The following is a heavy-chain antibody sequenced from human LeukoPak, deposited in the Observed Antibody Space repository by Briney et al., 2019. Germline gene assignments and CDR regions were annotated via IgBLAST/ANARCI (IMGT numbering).Heavy chain of an antibody. J-gene: IGHJ4*02. CDR3: AKSIAARPAFDY. V-gene: IGHV3-30*01. D-gene: IGHD6-6*01. Sequence: GRSLRLSCAASGFTFGSYAMHWVRQAPGKGLEWVAVISYDGSNKYYADSVKGRFTISRDNSRNTLYLQMNSLRAEDTAVYYCAKSIAARPAFDYWGQGTLVTVSS. CDR2: ISYDGSNK. CDR1: GFTFGSYA.